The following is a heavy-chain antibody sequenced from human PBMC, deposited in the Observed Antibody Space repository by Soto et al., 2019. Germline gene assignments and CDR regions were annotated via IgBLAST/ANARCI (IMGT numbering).Heavy chain of an antibody. D-gene: IGHD3-3*01. CDR2: MNPNSGNT. V-gene: IGHV1-8*01. Sequence: QVQLVQSGAEVKKPGASVKVSCKASGYTVTSYDINWVRQATGQGLEWMGWMNPNSGNTGYAQKFQGRVTMTRNTSISTAYMELSSLRSEDTAVYYCARGGLPPLVWLLFPSWFDPWGQGTLVTVSS. CDR3: ARGGLPPLVWLLFPSWFDP. CDR1: GYTVTSYD. J-gene: IGHJ5*02.